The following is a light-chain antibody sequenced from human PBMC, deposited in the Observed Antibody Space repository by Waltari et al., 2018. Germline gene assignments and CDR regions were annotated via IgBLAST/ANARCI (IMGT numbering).Light chain of an antibody. J-gene: IGLJ3*02. CDR2: EGF. CDR3: SLYSTTTDM. V-gene: IGLV2-23*01. CDR1: SSDVGNYKL. Sequence: QSALTQPASVSGSPGQSITISCTGPSSDVGNYKLLSWYQQHPGKPPTLIIYEGFKRPSGDCDRFSGSQSANTASLTISGLQAEDEADYYCSLYSTTTDMFGGGTKVSVL.